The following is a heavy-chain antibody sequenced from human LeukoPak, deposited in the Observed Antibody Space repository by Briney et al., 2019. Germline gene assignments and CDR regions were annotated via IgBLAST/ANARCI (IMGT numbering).Heavy chain of an antibody. CDR3: ARDRDSSSPAIDAFDI. CDR1: GYTFTSYD. Sequence: GASVKVSCKASGYTFTSYDINWVRQATGQGLEWIGWMNPNSGNTGYAQKFQGRVTITRNTSISTAYMELSSLRSEDTAVYYCARDRDSSSPAIDAFDIWGQGTMVTVSS. V-gene: IGHV1-8*03. J-gene: IGHJ3*02. D-gene: IGHD6-13*01. CDR2: MNPNSGNT.